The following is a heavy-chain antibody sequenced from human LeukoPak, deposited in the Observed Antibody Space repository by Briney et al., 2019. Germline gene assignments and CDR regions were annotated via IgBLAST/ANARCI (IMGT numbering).Heavy chain of an antibody. CDR2: IYHSGST. CDR1: GYSISSGYY. D-gene: IGHD6-13*01. Sequence: SETLSLTCTVSGYSISSGYYWGWIRQPPGKGLEWIGSIYHSGSTYYNPSLKSRVTISVDTSKNQFSLKLSSVTAADTAVYYCARTEGTIAAAAPDYWGQGTLVTVSS. CDR3: ARTEGTIAAAAPDY. J-gene: IGHJ4*02. V-gene: IGHV4-38-2*02.